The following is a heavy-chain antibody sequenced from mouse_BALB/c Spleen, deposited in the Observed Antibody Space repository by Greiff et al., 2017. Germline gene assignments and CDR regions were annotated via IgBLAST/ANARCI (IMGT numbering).Heavy chain of an antibody. CDR2: LYPGDGDT. CDR1: GYTFTSYW. D-gene: IGHD1-1*01. V-gene: IGHV1-87*01. J-gene: IGHJ2*01. Sequence: VQLQQSGAELARPGASVKLSCKASGYTFTSYWMQWVKQRPGQGLEWIGALYPGDGDTRYTQKFKGKATLTADKSSSTAYMQLSSLASEDSAVYYCARHGSSPYYFDYWGQGTTLTVSS. CDR3: ARHGSSPYYFDY.